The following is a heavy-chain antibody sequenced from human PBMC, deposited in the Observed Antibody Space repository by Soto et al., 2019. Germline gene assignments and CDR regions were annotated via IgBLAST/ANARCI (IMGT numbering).Heavy chain of an antibody. Sequence: EVQLVESGGGLVQPGGSLRLSCVVSGFTVSTNYMSWVRQAPGKGLECVSIIYSDGSTYYADSVKGRFTTSRDSAKNTLYLQMDNLRVDDTAVYHCARDSSYYGSGRGVLDYWGQGTLVTVSS. CDR3: ARDSSYYGSGRGVLDY. V-gene: IGHV3-66*01. J-gene: IGHJ4*02. CDR1: GFTVSTNY. CDR2: IYSDGST. D-gene: IGHD3-10*01.